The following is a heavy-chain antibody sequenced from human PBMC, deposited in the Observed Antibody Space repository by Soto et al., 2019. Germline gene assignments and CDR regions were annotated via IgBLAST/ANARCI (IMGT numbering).Heavy chain of an antibody. J-gene: IGHJ5*02. CDR2: IDPRDSYT. CDR3: ARLYCTSSTCDSWFDP. CDR1: GYTFTTFW. Sequence: GESLKISCPGFGYTFTTFWISWVRQMPGRGLEWMGRIDPRDSYTNYSPSFQGHVTISVDKSISTAYLQWGSLKASDTAMYYCARLYCTSSTCDSWFDPWGQGTLVTVSS. D-gene: IGHD2-2*01. V-gene: IGHV5-10-1*01.